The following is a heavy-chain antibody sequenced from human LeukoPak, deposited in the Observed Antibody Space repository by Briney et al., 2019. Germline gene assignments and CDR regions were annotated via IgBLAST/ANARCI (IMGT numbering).Heavy chain of an antibody. J-gene: IGHJ4*02. CDR3: ARRGGSGRSFDY. V-gene: IGHV4-39*01. Sequence: SETLSLTCTVSGGSISSSSYHWGWIRQPPGKGLEWIGNIYNSGSTYYNPSLKSRVTISVDTSKNQFSLKLSSVTAADTAVFYCARRGGSGRSFDYWGQGTLVTVSS. CDR2: IYNSGST. CDR1: GGSISSSSYH. D-gene: IGHD3-10*01.